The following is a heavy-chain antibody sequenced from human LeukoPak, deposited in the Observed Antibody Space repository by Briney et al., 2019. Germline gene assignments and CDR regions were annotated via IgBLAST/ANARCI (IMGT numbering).Heavy chain of an antibody. CDR3: ARVFSGYIGYDYAFDI. V-gene: IGHV4-59*01. CDR2: IYYSGST. J-gene: IGHJ3*02. Sequence: KPSETLSLTCAVSGGSISSYYLSWIRQPPGKGLEWIGYIYYSGSTNYNPSLKSRVTISVDTSKNQFSLKLSSVTAADTAVYYCARVFSGYIGYDYAFDIWGQGTMVTVSS. D-gene: IGHD5-12*01. CDR1: GGSISSYY.